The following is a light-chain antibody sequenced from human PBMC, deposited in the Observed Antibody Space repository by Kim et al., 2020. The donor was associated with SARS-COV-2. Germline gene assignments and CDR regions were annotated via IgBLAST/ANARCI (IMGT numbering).Light chain of an antibody. V-gene: IGLV1-44*01. J-gene: IGLJ3*02. Sequence: ELTQPPSASGTPGQRVTISCSGSSSNIGTNTVNWYQQLPGTAPRLFIYSNDHRPSGVPGRFSGSKSGTSASLAISGLQSDDEADYYCAAWDDSLNGPVFGGGTQLTVL. CDR1: SSNIGTNT. CDR2: SND. CDR3: AAWDDSLNGPV.